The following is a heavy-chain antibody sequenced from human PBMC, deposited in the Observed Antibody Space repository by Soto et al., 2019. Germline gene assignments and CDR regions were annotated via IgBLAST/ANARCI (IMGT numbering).Heavy chain of an antibody. CDR3: AHSVVAGLGYYFDY. D-gene: IGHD6-19*01. J-gene: IGHJ4*02. CDR1: GFSLSTTRVA. CDR2: IYWDDDK. Sequence: QITLKESGPTLVKPTQTLTLTCTFSGFSLSTTRVAVGWIRQPPGKALEWLALIYWDDDKRYSPFLKSRLTIPNYTPXNQVGLTITNMDPVDTATYYCAHSVVAGLGYYFDYWGQGTLVTVSS. V-gene: IGHV2-5*02.